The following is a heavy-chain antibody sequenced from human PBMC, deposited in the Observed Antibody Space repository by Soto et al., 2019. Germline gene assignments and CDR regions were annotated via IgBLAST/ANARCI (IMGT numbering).Heavy chain of an antibody. CDR1: EFSFGDYW. CDR2: ITEDGSDK. Sequence: EIHLLESGGGFVQPGGSLRLSCTGAEFSFGDYWMTWVRQAPGKGLEWVADITEDGSDKHYVDSVKGRFIISRDNAKNSRFLEMNSLRAEDTAIYFCAGHYFGWFRKENLCFDYWGQGTLVTVSS. CDR3: AGHYFGWFRKENLCFDY. J-gene: IGHJ4*02. D-gene: IGHD3-9*01. V-gene: IGHV3-7*05.